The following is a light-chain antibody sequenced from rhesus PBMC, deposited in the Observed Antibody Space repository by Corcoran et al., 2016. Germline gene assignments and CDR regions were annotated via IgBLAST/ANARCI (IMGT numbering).Light chain of an antibody. CDR2: QAS. J-gene: IGKJ4*01. Sequence: DIQMTQSPSSLSASVGDRVTITCRASENVNNYLNWYQQKPGKAPKLLIYQASTLQSGVPSRFSGSGSGKDYTFTSSSLQPEDVATYYCQHGYGAPLTFGGGTKVELK. CDR3: QHGYGAPLT. V-gene: IGKV1-74*01. CDR1: ENVNNY.